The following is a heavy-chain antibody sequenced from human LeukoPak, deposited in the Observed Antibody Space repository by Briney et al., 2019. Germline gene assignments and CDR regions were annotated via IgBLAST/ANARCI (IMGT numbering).Heavy chain of an antibody. J-gene: IGHJ4*02. Sequence: ASVKVSCKASGYPFTSYGITWVRQAPGQGLEWVGWINPKSGGTNYAQKFQGRVTMTRDTSISTVYMELSRLTSDDTAVYYCAGDQDSYGYGVDYWGQGSLVTVSS. CDR2: INPKSGGT. CDR3: AGDQDSYGYGVDY. V-gene: IGHV1-2*02. D-gene: IGHD5-18*01. CDR1: GYPFTSYG.